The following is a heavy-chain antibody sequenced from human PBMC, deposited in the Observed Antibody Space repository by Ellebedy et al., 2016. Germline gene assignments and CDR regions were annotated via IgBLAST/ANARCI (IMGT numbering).Heavy chain of an antibody. D-gene: IGHD3-3*01. CDR1: GFTFSSYA. J-gene: IGHJ6*02. V-gene: IGHV3-30-3*01. CDR2: ISYDGSNK. Sequence: GGSLRLSCAASGFTFSSYAMHWVRQAPGKGLEWVAVISYDGSNKYYADSVKGRFTISRDNSKNTLYLQMNSLRAEDTAVYYCARVEDRDFWSGYYPNWEYYYYGMDVWGQGTTVTVSS. CDR3: ARVEDRDFWSGYYPNWEYYYYGMDV.